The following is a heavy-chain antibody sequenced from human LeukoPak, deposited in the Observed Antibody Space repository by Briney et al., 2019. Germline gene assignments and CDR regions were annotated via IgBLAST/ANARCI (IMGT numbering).Heavy chain of an antibody. CDR2: ISSNGGST. D-gene: IGHD2-15*01. J-gene: IGHJ4*02. CDR3: ARGPDEYCSSRSCSSFDY. CDR1: GFTFSSYA. Sequence: HPGGSLRLSCAASGFTFSSYAMHWVRQAPGKGLEYVSAISSNGGSTYYANSVKGRFTISRDNSKNTLYLQMGSLRAEDMAVYYCARGPDEYCSSRSCSSFDYWGQGALVTVSS. V-gene: IGHV3-64*01.